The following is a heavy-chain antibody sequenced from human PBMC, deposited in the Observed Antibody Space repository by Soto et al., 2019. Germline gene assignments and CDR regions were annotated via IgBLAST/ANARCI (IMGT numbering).Heavy chain of an antibody. D-gene: IGHD2-15*01. CDR1: GFTFSSYA. CDR2: ISYDGSNK. V-gene: IGHV3-30-3*01. CDR3: ARDWGSCFDY. J-gene: IGHJ4*02. Sequence: QVQLVESGGVVVQPGRSLRLSCAASGFTFSSYAMHWVRQAPGKGLEWVAVISYDGSNKYYADSVKGRFTISRDNSKNTLYLQMNSLRAEDTAVYYCARDWGSCFDYWGQGTLVNVSS.